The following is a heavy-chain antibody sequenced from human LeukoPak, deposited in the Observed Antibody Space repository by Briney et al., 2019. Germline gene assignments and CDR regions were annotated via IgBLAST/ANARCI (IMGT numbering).Heavy chain of an antibody. J-gene: IGHJ4*02. CDR3: ARGGRIDSSGCSDY. CDR1: GFTFSTYS. Sequence: GGSLRLSCAASGFTFSTYSMNWVRQAPGKGLEWVSSISSSGSTIYYADSVKGRFTISRDNAKNSLYLHMNSLRAEDTAVYYCARGGRIDSSGCSDYWGQGTLVTVSS. CDR2: ISSSGSTI. D-gene: IGHD6-19*01. V-gene: IGHV3-48*04.